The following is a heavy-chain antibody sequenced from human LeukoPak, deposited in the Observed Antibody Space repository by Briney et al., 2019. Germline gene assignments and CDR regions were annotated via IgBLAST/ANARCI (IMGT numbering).Heavy chain of an antibody. CDR1: GGSISRSSYY. J-gene: IGHJ4*01. CDR3: ARQGYSSSWPLVFDY. D-gene: IGHD6-13*01. V-gene: IGHV4-39*01. CDR2: IYYTGST. Sequence: PSETLSLTCTVSGGSISRSSYYWGWIRQPPGKGLEFIGSIYYTGSTYYNPSLKSRVTISVDTSNYQFSLRLSSVTAADTAVYYCARQGYSSSWPLVFDYWGHGTLVTVSS.